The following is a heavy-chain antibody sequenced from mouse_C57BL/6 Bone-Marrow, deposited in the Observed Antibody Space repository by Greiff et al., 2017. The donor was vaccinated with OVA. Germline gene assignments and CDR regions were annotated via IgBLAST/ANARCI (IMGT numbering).Heavy chain of an antibody. CDR3: ARDGPYFFAY. CDR2: INYDGSST. V-gene: IGHV5-16*01. CDR1: GFTFSDYY. J-gene: IGHJ3*01. Sequence: EVNVVESEGGLVQPGSSMKLSCTASGFTFSDYYMAWVRQVPEKGLEWVANINYDGSSTYYLDSLKSRFIISRDNAKNILYLQMSSLKSEDTATYYCARDGPYFFAYWGQGTLVTVSA.